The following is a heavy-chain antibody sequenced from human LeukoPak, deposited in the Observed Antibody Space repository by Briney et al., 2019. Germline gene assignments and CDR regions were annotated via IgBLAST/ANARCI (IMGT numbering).Heavy chain of an antibody. CDR2: ISRYSGNT. V-gene: IGHV1-18*01. Sequence: GAAVKVSCKASGYTFINYGISWVRQAPGQGLEWMGWISRYSGNTNYALQVQGRVTMTTDTSTSTAYMELRSLRSDDTAVSYCARVSVTLFEAVIILNAFDVWGQGTMVTVSS. CDR3: ARVSVTLFEAVIILNAFDV. J-gene: IGHJ3*01. D-gene: IGHD3-3*01. CDR1: GYTFINYG.